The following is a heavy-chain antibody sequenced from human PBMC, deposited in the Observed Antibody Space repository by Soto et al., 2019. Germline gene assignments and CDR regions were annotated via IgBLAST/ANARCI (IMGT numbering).Heavy chain of an antibody. V-gene: IGHV3-23*01. Sequence: AXGSLRLSSAASGFTVTSYSMGWVRQAPGKGLEWVSVVSSGGSTYYADSVTGRFTVSRDNSKNTLSLQMNSLRAEDTAVYYCAKRRGAGGHFDYWGQGALVTVSS. CDR2: VSSGGST. D-gene: IGHD2-15*01. CDR3: AKRRGAGGHFDY. CDR1: GFTVTSYS. J-gene: IGHJ4*02.